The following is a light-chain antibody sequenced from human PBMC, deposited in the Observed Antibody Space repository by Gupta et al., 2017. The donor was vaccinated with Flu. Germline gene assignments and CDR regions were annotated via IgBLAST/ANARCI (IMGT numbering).Light chain of an antibody. CDR1: KIAEDKK. Sequence: KIAEDKKVHRYQQLQRKAPKLLIDNNSNRPSGGPDRCSGAKPGTKASRAITGLQAEEEDDYYCQSYYSSLSGDNYVFGTGTKVTVL. J-gene: IGLJ1*01. CDR3: QSYYSSLSGDNYV. V-gene: IGLV1-40*01. CDR2: NNS.